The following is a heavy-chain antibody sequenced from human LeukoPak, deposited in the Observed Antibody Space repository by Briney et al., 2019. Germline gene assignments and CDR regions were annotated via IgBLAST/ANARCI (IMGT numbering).Heavy chain of an antibody. Sequence: ASVKVSCKASGYTFTSYYMHWVRQAPGQGLEWMGIINPSGGSTSYAQKFQGRVTMTRNTSISTAYMELSSLRSEDTAVYYCARGSGSWGVSFDYWGQGTLVTVSS. CDR2: INPSGGST. CDR1: GYTFTSYY. J-gene: IGHJ4*02. V-gene: IGHV1-46*01. CDR3: ARGSGSWGVSFDY. D-gene: IGHD1-26*01.